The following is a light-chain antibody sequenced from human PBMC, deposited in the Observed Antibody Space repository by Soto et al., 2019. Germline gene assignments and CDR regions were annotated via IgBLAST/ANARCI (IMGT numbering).Light chain of an antibody. CDR3: QQFGGSSQVS. Sequence: EIVLTQSPGTLSLSPGERATLSCRASQSVSSSYLTWYQQKPGQAPRLLIYDTSTRATGIPDRFSGSGYGTDLTLTINRLEPEDFAVYYCQQFGGSSQVSFGGGTKVEIK. CDR1: QSVSSSY. V-gene: IGKV3-20*01. J-gene: IGKJ4*01. CDR2: DTS.